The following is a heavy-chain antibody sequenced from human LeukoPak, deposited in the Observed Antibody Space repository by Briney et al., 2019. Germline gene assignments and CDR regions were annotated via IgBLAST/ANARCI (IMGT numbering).Heavy chain of an antibody. CDR1: GFTVSSNY. D-gene: IGHD3-10*01. CDR3: ARDVMVRGVIVPGYMDV. CDR2: IYSGGST. J-gene: IGHJ6*03. Sequence: PGGSLRLSCAASGFTVSSNYISWVRQAPGKGLEWVSVIYSGGSTYYADSVKGRFTISRDNSKNTLYLQMNSLRAEDTAVYYCARDVMVRGVIVPGYMDVWGKGTAVTVSS. V-gene: IGHV3-66*02.